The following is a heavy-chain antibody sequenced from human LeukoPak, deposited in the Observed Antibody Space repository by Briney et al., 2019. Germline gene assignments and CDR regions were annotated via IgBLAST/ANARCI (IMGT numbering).Heavy chain of an antibody. CDR2: ISVHNGYT. Sequence: ASVKVSCKASGYIFTSYGISWVRQAPGQGLEWMGWISVHNGYTRYAQKFQGRVTMTTDTSTSTAYMDLRSLRSDDTAVYYCARDMRHYRNYDSTGYYFNFEYWGQGILVTVSP. CDR3: ARDMRHYRNYDSTGYYFNFEY. D-gene: IGHD3-22*01. CDR1: GYIFTSYG. V-gene: IGHV1-18*01. J-gene: IGHJ4*02.